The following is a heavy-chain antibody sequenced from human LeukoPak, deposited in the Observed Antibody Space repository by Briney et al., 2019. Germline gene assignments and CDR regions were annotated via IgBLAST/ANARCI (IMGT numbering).Heavy chain of an antibody. J-gene: IGHJ4*01. CDR1: ADTFNKYA. D-gene: IGHD5-18*01. V-gene: IGHV1-69*13. Sequence: GASVTVSFTASADTFNKYAFTWVRQAPGLGLEWMGGIIPVFGTTKYAQRFQGRITISADESTSTAYMELRGLRSDDTAIYFCARGDGYSYGYEHYWGQGTLVTVSS. CDR3: ARGDGYSYGYEHY. CDR2: IIPVFGTT.